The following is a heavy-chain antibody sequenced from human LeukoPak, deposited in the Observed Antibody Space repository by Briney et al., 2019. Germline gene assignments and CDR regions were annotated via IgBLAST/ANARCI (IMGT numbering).Heavy chain of an antibody. CDR3: ARSSSSPAHGNWFDP. J-gene: IGHJ5*02. CDR2: INPNSGGT. V-gene: IGHV1-2*02. D-gene: IGHD6-13*01. CDR1: GYTFTAYY. Sequence: GASVKVSCRASGYTFTAYYIRWVRRAPGQGLEWMGWINPNSGGTNYAQKFQGRVTMTRDTSISTAYMELSRLRSDDTAVYYCARSSSSPAHGNWFDPWGQGTLVTVSS.